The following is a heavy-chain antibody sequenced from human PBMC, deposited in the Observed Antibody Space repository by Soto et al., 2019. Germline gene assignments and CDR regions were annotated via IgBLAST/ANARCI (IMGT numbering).Heavy chain of an antibody. CDR1: GFTFSSYA. CDR2: ISGSGGST. CDR3: AKIGCSGGSCYEFWYYYYYMDV. J-gene: IGHJ6*03. V-gene: IGHV3-23*01. D-gene: IGHD2-15*01. Sequence: GGSLRLSCAASGFTFSSYAMSWVRQAPGKGLEWVSAISGSGGSTYYADSVKGRFTISRDNSKNTLYLQMNSLRAEDTAVYYCAKIGCSGGSCYEFWYYYYYMDVWGKGTTVTVSS.